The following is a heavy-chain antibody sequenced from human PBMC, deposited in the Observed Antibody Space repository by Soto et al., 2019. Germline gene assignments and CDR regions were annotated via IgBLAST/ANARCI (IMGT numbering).Heavy chain of an antibody. CDR2: IIPIFGTA. CDR1: GYTFTSYG. D-gene: IGHD3-22*01. CDR3: ARGKGYYDSSGYRTPYYYYGMDV. J-gene: IGHJ6*02. Sequence: ASVKFSCTASGYTFTSYGISWVRQAPGQGLEWMGGIIPIFGTANYAQKFQGRVTITADESTSTAYMELSSLRSEDTAVYYCARGKGYYDSSGYRTPYYYYGMDVWGQGALVTVSS. V-gene: IGHV1-69*01.